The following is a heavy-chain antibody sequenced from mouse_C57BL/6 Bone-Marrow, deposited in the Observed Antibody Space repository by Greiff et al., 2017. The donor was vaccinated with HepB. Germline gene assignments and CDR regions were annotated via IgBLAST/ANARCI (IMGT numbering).Heavy chain of an antibody. V-gene: IGHV1-54*01. J-gene: IGHJ2*01. CDR1: GYAFTNYL. CDR3: ARSKFITTVVATYDFDY. D-gene: IGHD1-1*01. Sequence: QVQLKESGAELVRPGTSVKVSCKASGYAFTNYLIEWVKQRPGQGLEWIGVINPGSGGTNYNEKFKGKATLTADKSSSTAYMQLSSLTSEDSAVYFCARSKFITTVVATYDFDYWGQGTTLTVSS. CDR2: INPGSGGT.